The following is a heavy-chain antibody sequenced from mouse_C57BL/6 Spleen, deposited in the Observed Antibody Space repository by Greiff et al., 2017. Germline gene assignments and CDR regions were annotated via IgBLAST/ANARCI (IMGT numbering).Heavy chain of an antibody. Sequence: QVQLQQSGAELMKPGASVKLSCKATGYTFTGYWIEWVKQRPGHGLEWIGEILPGSGSTNYNEKFKGKATFTADTSSNTAYMQLSSLTTEDSAIYYGARSGYYYGSSYRYFDVWGTGTTVTVSS. V-gene: IGHV1-9*01. D-gene: IGHD1-1*01. CDR2: ILPGSGST. CDR1: GYTFTGYW. J-gene: IGHJ1*03. CDR3: ARSGYYYGSSYRYFDV.